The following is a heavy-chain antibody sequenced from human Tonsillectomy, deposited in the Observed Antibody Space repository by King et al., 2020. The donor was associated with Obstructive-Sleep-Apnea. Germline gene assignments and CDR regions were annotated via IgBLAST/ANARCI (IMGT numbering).Heavy chain of an antibody. Sequence: EVQLVESGGGLVQPGGSLRLSCAASGFTFSSFVMNWVRQAPGKGLEWVSGISGSADGTYYADSVKGRFTISRDNSKNTLYPQMNSLRAEDTALYYCARSYDFWSGPHDWGQGTLVTVSS. V-gene: IGHV3-23*04. CDR2: ISGSADGT. J-gene: IGHJ4*02. CDR1: GFTFSSFV. D-gene: IGHD3-3*01. CDR3: ARSYDFWSGPHD.